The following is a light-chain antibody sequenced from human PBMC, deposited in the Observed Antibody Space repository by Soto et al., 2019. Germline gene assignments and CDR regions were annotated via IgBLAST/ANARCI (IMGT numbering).Light chain of an antibody. V-gene: IGKV3-15*01. CDR2: GAS. CDR1: QSVATN. CDR3: QQYGSSPTT. Sequence: EAVLTQSPATLSVFPGERATLSCRASQSVATNLAWYQQRPGQAPRLLIYGASKRAIGLPARFSGSGSGTEFTLTITSLQSEDFAVYYCQQYGSSPTTFGQGTKVDIK. J-gene: IGKJ1*01.